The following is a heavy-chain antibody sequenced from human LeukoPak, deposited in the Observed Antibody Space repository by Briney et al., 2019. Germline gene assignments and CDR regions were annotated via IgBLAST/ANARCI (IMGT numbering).Heavy chain of an antibody. CDR3: ATGGYCSSHSSYHFFYF. J-gene: IGHJ4*02. CDR2: IYPGDSDT. CDR1: GYSFTSYC. Sequence: GESLKISCKGSGYSFTSYCIGWLLQMPGKGLEWMGIIYPGDSDTRYRPSFQGQVTISADKSISTAYLQWSSLKASDTAMYYCATGGYCSSHSSYHFFYFWGQGTLVTVSS. D-gene: IGHD2-2*01. V-gene: IGHV5-51*01.